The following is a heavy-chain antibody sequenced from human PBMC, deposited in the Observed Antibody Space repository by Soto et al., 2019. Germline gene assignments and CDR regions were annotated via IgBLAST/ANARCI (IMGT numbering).Heavy chain of an antibody. CDR3: ARIDTYYDFWSGYKDYFDY. J-gene: IGHJ4*02. D-gene: IGHD3-3*01. V-gene: IGHV2-26*01. Sequence: QVTLKESGPVLVKPTETLTLTCTVSGFSLSNARMGVSWIRQPPGKALEWLAHIFSNDEKSYSTSLKSRLTITKDTSKSQVVLTMTNMDPVDTATYYCARIDTYYDFWSGYKDYFDYWDQGTLVTVSS. CDR2: IFSNDEK. CDR1: GFSLSNARMG.